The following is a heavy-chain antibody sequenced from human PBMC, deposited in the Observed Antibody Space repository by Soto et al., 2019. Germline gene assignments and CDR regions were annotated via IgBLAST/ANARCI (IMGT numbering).Heavy chain of an antibody. J-gene: IGHJ5*02. D-gene: IGHD3-10*01. CDR2: SYYSGST. CDR3: ASYGSATNGYWFDP. V-gene: IGHV4-30-4*01. CDR1: GGSISSGDYY. Sequence: QVQLQESGPGLVKPSQTLSLTCTVSGGSISSGDYYWSWIRQPPGKGLVWIGYSYYSGSTYYKPSLKSRVTISVDTSKNQFSLKLSSVTAADTAVYYCASYGSATNGYWFDPWGQGTLVTVSS.